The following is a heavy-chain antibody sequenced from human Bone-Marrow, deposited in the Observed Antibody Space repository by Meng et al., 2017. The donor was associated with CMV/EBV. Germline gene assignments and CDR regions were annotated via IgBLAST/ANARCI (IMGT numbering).Heavy chain of an antibody. CDR3: ARDGSHRSPDYYYYGMDV. D-gene: IGHD1-26*01. J-gene: IGHJ6*02. CDR1: GFTFSSYS. Sequence: GGLLRLSCAASGFTFSSYSMNWVRQAQGKGLEWVSSISISSSYIYYADSVKGRFTISRDNAKNPLYLQMNSLKAEETAVYYCARDGSHRSPDYYYYGMDVWGQGTTVTVYS. CDR2: ISISSSYI. V-gene: IGHV3-21*01.